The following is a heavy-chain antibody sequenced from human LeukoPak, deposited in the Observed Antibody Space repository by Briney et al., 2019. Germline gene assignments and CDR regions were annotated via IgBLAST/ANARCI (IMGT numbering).Heavy chain of an antibody. CDR1: GFTFSSYE. D-gene: IGHD4-17*01. CDR2: ISSSGRSI. CDR3: ARIFGDGFDY. J-gene: IGHJ4*02. V-gene: IGHV3-48*03. Sequence: AGGSLRLSCAASGFTFSSYEMNWVRQAPGKGLEWVSYISSSGRSIYYADSEKGRFTISRDNAKNSLDLQMNSLRAEDTAVYYCARIFGDGFDYWGQGTLVTVSS.